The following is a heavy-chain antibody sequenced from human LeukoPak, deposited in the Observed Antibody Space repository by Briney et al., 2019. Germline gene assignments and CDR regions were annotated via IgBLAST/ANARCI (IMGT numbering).Heavy chain of an antibody. CDR3: ARYSAAAGTGSWFDP. V-gene: IGHV3-7*01. J-gene: IGHJ5*02. CDR2: IKQDGSEK. D-gene: IGHD6-13*01. Sequence: GGSLRLSCEASGFTFSSYWMSWVRQAPGKGLEWVANIKQDGSEKYYVDSVKGRFTISRDNVKNSPYLQMNSLRAEETAVYYCARYSAAAGTGSWFDPWGQGTLVTVSS. CDR1: GFTFSSYW.